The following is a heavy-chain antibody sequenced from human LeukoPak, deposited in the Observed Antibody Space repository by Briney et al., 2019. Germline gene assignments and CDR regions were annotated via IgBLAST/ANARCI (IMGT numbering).Heavy chain of an antibody. J-gene: IGHJ3*02. D-gene: IGHD2-21*01. CDR2: INHSGST. Sequence: SETLSLTCAVYGGSFSGYYWSWIRQPPGKGLEWIGEINHSGSTNYNPPLKSRVTISVDTSKNQFSLKLTSVTAADTAVYYCASDSGGRRDAFNIWGQGTMVTVSS. CDR3: ASDSGGRRDAFNI. V-gene: IGHV4-34*01. CDR1: GGSFSGYY.